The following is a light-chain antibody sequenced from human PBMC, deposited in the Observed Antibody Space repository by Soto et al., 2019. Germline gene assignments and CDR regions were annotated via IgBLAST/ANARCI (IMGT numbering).Light chain of an antibody. Sequence: DIQMTQSPSTLSASVGDRVAITCRASQNIGDLLAWYQLKPGEAPKLLIYKASYLETGVPSRFSGSGSGTEFTFTLSSLQPGDLATYYCQHYSAFSGTFGQGPNVHIK. J-gene: IGKJ1*01. CDR3: QHYSAFSGT. CDR2: KAS. V-gene: IGKV1-5*03. CDR1: QNIGDL.